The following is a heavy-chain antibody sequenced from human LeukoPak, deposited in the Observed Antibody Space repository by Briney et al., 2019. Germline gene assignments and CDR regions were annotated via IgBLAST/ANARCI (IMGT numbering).Heavy chain of an antibody. CDR2: INPNSGGT. Sequence: ASVKVSCKASGYTFPGYYMHWVRQAPGQGLEWMGWINPNSGGTNYAQKFQGRVTMTRDTSISTAYMELSRLRSDDTAVYYCARSLKSDTPDAFDVWGQGTMVTVSS. V-gene: IGHV1-2*02. D-gene: IGHD2-15*01. CDR3: ARSLKSDTPDAFDV. J-gene: IGHJ3*01. CDR1: GYTFPGYY.